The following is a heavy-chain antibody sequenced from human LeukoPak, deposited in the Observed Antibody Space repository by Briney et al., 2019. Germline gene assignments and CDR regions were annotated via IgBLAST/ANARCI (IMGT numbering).Heavy chain of an antibody. D-gene: IGHD3-3*01. CDR3: ARCRDYNFWSGSAVDY. J-gene: IGHJ4*02. Sequence: GRSLRLSCAASGSIFSSYAMHWVRQAPGKGLEWVAVISYDGSNTDYADSVKGRFTISRDNSKNALYLQMNSLRAEDTAVYYCARCRDYNFWSGSAVDYWGQGTLVTVSS. CDR2: ISYDGSNT. V-gene: IGHV3-30-3*01. CDR1: GSIFSSYA.